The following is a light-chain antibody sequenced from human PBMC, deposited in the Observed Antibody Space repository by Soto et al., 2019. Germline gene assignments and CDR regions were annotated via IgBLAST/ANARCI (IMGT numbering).Light chain of an antibody. CDR3: QSSDTTNQAVV. V-gene: IGLV6-57*02. CDR2: EDN. J-gene: IGLJ2*01. Sequence: NFMLTQPHSVSESPGKTATISCTGSSGSIASNYVQWYQQRPGSAPTTIIYEDNQRPSGVPDRFSGSIDSSSNSASLTISGLKTEDEADYYCQSSDTTNQAVVFGGGTKLTVL. CDR1: SGSIASNY.